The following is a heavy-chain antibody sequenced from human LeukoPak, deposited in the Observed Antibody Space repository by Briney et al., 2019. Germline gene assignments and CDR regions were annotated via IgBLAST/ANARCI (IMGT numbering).Heavy chain of an antibody. CDR1: GLTFSSHW. V-gene: IGHV3-74*01. J-gene: IGHJ4*02. CDR3: ARDPAGDYDFWSGYFLSY. CDR2: ITNDGSST. D-gene: IGHD3-3*01. Sequence: PGGSLRLSCAASGLTFSSHWMHWVRQAPGKGLVWVSRITNDGSSTTYADSVKGRFTISRDNAKNSLYLQMNSLRAEDTAVYYCARDPAGDYDFWSGYFLSYWGQGTLVTVSS.